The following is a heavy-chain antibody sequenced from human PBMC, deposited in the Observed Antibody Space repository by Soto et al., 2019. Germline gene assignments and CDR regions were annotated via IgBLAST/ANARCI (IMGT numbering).Heavy chain of an antibody. V-gene: IGHV1-69*04. CDR1: GYTFTSYG. CDR3: ARGHYSGYDTFDY. Sequence: SVKVSCKASGYTFTSYGISWVRQAPGQGLEWMGRIIPILGIANYAQKFQGRVTITADKSTSTAYMELSSLRSEDTAVYYCARGHYSGYDTFDYWGQGTLVNVSS. D-gene: IGHD5-12*01. CDR2: IIPILGIA. J-gene: IGHJ4*02.